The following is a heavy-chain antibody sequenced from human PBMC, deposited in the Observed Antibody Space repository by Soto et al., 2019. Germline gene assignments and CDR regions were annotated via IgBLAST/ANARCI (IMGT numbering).Heavy chain of an antibody. CDR2: IWYDGSNK. CDR3: AREEGGGGDFWSGYKYFDY. Sequence: QVQLVESGGGVVQPGRSLRLSCAASGFTFSSYGMHWVRQAPGKGLEWVAVIWYDGSNKYYADSVKGRFTISRDNSKNTLYLQMNSLRAEDRAVYYCAREEGGGGDFWSGYKYFDYWGQGTLVTVSS. J-gene: IGHJ4*02. CDR1: GFTFSSYG. D-gene: IGHD3-3*01. V-gene: IGHV3-33*01.